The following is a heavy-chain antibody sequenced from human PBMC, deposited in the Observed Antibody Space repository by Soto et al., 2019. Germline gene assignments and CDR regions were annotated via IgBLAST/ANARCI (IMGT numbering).Heavy chain of an antibody. CDR3: ARGSRWVIAAR. CDR2: ISHTGST. CDR1: GGSFSGYY. D-gene: IGHD2-21*01. J-gene: IGHJ4*02. V-gene: IGHV4-34*01. Sequence: QVQLQQWGAGLLKPSETLSLTCAVSGGSFSGYYWSWIRQPPGKGLEWIGEISHTGSTTYNPSLKSRVTISMDTSKNQFSLKVISVTAADTAVYYCARGSRWVIAARWGQGTLVTVSS.